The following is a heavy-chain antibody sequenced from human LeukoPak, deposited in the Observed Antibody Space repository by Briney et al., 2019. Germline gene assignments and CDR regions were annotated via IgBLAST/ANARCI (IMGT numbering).Heavy chain of an antibody. CDR1: GGSISSYY. J-gene: IGHJ4*02. CDR2: IYYSGST. D-gene: IGHD2-15*01. V-gene: IGHV4-59*01. Sequence: PSETLSLTCTVSGGSISSYYWSWIRQPPGKGLEWIGYIYYSGSTDYNPSLKSRVTISVDTSKNQFSLKPSSVTAADTAVYYCASHSGAYYFDYWGQGTLVNVPS. CDR3: ASHSGAYYFDY.